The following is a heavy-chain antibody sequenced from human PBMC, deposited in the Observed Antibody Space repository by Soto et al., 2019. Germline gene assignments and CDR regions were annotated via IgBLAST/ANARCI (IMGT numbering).Heavy chain of an antibody. CDR1: GFTFSSYE. D-gene: IGHD6-19*01. CDR2: IGGGGGST. Sequence: GGSLRLSCAASGFTFSSYEMNCVRQAPGKGLEWVSAIGGGGGSTYYADSVKGRFTISRDNSRNTLYLQMHSLRAEDTAVYFCAKTAEAVAGTVYGYWGQGNLVTVSS. CDR3: AKTAEAVAGTVYGY. J-gene: IGHJ4*02. V-gene: IGHV3-23*01.